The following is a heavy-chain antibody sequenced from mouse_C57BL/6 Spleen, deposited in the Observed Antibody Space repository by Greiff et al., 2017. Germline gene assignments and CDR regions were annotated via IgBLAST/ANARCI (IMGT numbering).Heavy chain of an antibody. D-gene: IGHD1-1*01. CDR1: GYTFTSYG. V-gene: IGHV1-81*01. CDR3: ARGGSSYNAMDY. CDR2: IYPRRGNT. J-gene: IGHJ4*01. Sequence: VQLQQSGAELARPGASVKLSCKASGYTFTSYGISWVKQRTGQGLEWIGEIYPRRGNTYYNEKLKGKATLTADKSSSTAYMELRSLTSEDSAVYVCARGGSSYNAMDYWGQGTSVTVSS.